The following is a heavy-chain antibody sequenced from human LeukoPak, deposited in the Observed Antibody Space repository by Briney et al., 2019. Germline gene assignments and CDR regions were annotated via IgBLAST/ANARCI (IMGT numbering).Heavy chain of an antibody. J-gene: IGHJ3*02. CDR1: YGSISGYY. Sequence: SETLSLTCSVSYGSISGYYWSWIRQSPGKELVWIGYIYYSGSTNYNPSLKSRVTISADMPKNQVSLKLSSVTAADTALYYCARHFTYYYDSSGYPRDSFDIWGHGTMVTVSS. CDR2: IYYSGST. CDR3: ARHFTYYYDSSGYPRDSFDI. D-gene: IGHD3-22*01. V-gene: IGHV4-59*08.